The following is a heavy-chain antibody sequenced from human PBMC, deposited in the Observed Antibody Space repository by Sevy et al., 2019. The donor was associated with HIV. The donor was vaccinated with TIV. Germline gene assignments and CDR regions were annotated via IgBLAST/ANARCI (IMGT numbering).Heavy chain of an antibody. Sequence: GGSLRLSCAASGFTFSSYAMHWVRQAPGKGLEWVAVISYDGSNKYYADSVKGRFTISRYNSKNTLYLQMNSLRAEDTAVYYCAREYSSGCFDYWGQGTLVTVSS. CDR1: GFTFSSYA. CDR2: ISYDGSNK. D-gene: IGHD6-19*01. CDR3: AREYSSGCFDY. V-gene: IGHV3-30-3*01. J-gene: IGHJ4*02.